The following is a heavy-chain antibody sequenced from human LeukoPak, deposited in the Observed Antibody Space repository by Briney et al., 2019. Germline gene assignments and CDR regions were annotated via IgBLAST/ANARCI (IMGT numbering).Heavy chain of an antibody. J-gene: IGHJ1*01. CDR3: AKPGGQQLVLGAEYFQH. CDR1: GFTFSSYP. V-gene: IGHV3-23*01. CDR2: ISGSGGST. Sequence: GGSLRLSCAASGFTFSSYPMTWVRQAPGKGLEWVSAISGSGGSTYYADSVKGRFTISRDNSKNTLYLQMNSLRAEDTAVYYCAKPGGQQLVLGAEYFQHWGQGTLVTVSS. D-gene: IGHD6-13*01.